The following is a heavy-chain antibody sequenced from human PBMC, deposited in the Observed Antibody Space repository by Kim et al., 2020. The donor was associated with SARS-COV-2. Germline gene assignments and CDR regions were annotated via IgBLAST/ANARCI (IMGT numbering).Heavy chain of an antibody. CDR3: ARGPIEWELLGAFDY. CDR1: GYTFTGYY. V-gene: IGHV1-2*02. J-gene: IGHJ4*02. CDR2: INPNSGGT. D-gene: IGHD1-26*01. Sequence: ASVKVSCKASGYTFTGYYMHWVRQAPGQGLEWMGWINPNSGGTNYAQKFQGRVTMTRDTSISTAYMELSRLRSDDTAVYYCARGPIEWELLGAFDYWGQGTLVTVSS.